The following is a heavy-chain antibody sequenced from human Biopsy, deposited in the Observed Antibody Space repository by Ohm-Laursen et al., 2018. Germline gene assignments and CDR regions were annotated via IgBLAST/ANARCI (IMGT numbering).Heavy chain of an antibody. Sequence: GASVKVSCKASGYNFPTHYMHWVRQAPGQGLEWLGYINCKTGATNYAQKFQGTVTMTSDTSTGTAYMELTSLTSDDTAVYFCARWETTLGRSLDSWGQGALVAVSS. J-gene: IGHJ4*02. CDR2: INCKTGAT. CDR1: GYNFPTHY. V-gene: IGHV1-2*02. CDR3: ARWETTLGRSLDS. D-gene: IGHD1-26*01.